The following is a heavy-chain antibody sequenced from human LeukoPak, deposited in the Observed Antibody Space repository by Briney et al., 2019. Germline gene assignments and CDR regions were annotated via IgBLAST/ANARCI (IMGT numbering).Heavy chain of an antibody. CDR3: TRHLVYASTPDYYYGMDV. J-gene: IGHJ6*02. Sequence: GGSLRLSCAASGFTFSSYAMSWVRQAPGKGLEWVSAISGSGGSTYYADSVKGRFTISRDDSKNTAYLQMNSLKTEDTAVYYCTRHLVYASTPDYYYGMDVWGQGTTVTVSS. CDR1: GFTFSSYA. V-gene: IGHV3-23*01. CDR2: ISGSGGST. D-gene: IGHD2-8*01.